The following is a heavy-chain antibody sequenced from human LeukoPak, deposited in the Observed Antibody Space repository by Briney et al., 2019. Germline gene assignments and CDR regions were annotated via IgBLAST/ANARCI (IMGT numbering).Heavy chain of an antibody. V-gene: IGHV3-23*01. J-gene: IGHJ6*02. CDR1: GFTFSTYA. Sequence: GGSLRLSCAASGFTFSTYAMSWVRQAPGKGLEWDSAISGSGSNTYYADSVKGRFTISRDNSKNTLYLQMNSLRAEDTAVYYCAKGMGPYYYYGMDVWGQGTTVTVSS. CDR2: ISGSGSNT. CDR3: AKGMGPYYYYGMDV. D-gene: IGHD2-8*01.